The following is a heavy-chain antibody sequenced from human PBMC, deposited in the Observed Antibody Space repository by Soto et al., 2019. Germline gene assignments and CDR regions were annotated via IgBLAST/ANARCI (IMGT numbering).Heavy chain of an antibody. V-gene: IGHV4-4*07. D-gene: IGHD1-1*01. Sequence: SATLSLTGTVSCASISSYYWIWILQSAGKGLECIGRIYTSGSTIYNPSLKSRVTMSIDTSKNQFSLKLTSVTAADTAVYYCARKANDGGWFDPWGQGTLVTVSS. J-gene: IGHJ5*02. CDR2: IYTSGST. CDR3: ARKANDGGWFDP. CDR1: CASISSYY.